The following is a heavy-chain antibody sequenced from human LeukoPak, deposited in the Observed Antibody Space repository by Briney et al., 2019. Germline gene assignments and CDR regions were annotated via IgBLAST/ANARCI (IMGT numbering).Heavy chain of an antibody. V-gene: IGHV4-39*02. J-gene: IGHJ4*02. D-gene: IGHD6-13*01. CDR1: GGSISSSSYY. CDR2: IYYSGST. CDR3: AREARYATLAAAGNEFDY. Sequence: SDTLSLTCTVSGGSISSSSYYWGWIRQPPGKGLEWIVSIYYSGSTYYNPSLKSRVTISVDTSKNQFSLKLSSVTDADTAVYYCAREARYATLAAAGNEFDYWGQGTLVTVSS.